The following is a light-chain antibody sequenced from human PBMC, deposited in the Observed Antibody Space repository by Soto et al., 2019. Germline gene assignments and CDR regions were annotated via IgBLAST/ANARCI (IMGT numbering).Light chain of an antibody. CDR3: SSYTSSTTVV. Sequence: QSVLTQPASVSGSPGQSITISCTGTSSDVGGYNYVSWYQQHPGKAPKLMIYEVSNRPSGVSNRFSGSKSGNTASLTISGLQADDEAAYYCSSYTSSTTVVFGGGTKVTVL. CDR1: SSDVGGYNY. CDR2: EVS. J-gene: IGLJ2*01. V-gene: IGLV2-14*01.